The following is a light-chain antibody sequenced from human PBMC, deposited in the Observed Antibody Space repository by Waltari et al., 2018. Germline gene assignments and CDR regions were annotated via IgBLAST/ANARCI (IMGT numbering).Light chain of an antibody. J-gene: IGKJ4*01. CDR1: QSISSW. CDR2: KAS. CDR3: QQYNSYPLT. Sequence: DIQMTQSPSTLSASVGDRVTITCRASQSISSWLAWYQQKPGKAPKLLIYKASSLESGVPSRFSGSGSGTEFTLTISSLQPEDSGIYYCQQYNSYPLTFGGGTTVEIK. V-gene: IGKV1-5*03.